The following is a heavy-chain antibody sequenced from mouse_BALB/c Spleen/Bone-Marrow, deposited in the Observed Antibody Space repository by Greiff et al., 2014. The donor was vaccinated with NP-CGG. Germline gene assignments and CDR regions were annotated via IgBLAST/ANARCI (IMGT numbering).Heavy chain of an antibody. CDR2: INPSNGGT. D-gene: IGHD2-12*01. CDR3: TRSRRAMDH. J-gene: IGHJ4*01. Sequence: VQRVESGAELVKPGASVKLSCKASGYTFTSYYMCWVKQRPGQGLEWIGEINPSNGGTNFNEKFNSKATLTVDKSSSTAYMSLSSLTSEDSAVYYCTRSRRAMDHWGQGTSVTVSS. CDR1: GYTFTSYY. V-gene: IGHV1S81*02.